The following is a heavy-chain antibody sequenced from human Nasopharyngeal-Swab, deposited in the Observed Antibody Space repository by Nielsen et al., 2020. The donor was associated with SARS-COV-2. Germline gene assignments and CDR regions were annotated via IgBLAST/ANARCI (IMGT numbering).Heavy chain of an antibody. Sequence: WVRQAPGQGLEWMGWINTANGGTRYSQKFQDRVTISTDTSAISTDTSATTAYMELSSLGSEDTAVYFCARDEDVWGQGTTVTVPS. CDR2: INTANGGT. CDR3: ARDEDV. V-gene: IGHV1-3*04. J-gene: IGHJ6*02.